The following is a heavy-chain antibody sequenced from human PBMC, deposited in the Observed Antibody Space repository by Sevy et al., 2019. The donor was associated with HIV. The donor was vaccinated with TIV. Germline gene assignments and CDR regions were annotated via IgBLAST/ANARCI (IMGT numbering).Heavy chain of an antibody. Sequence: GGFLRLSCAASGFTVSGNYMSWVRQAPGKGLEWVSGIFSGGNTHFADSVKGRFTISRDNSKNTLSLQINSLSAEDTAVYYCARAVEDYSDSSAWDWYFDLWGRGTLVTVSS. CDR2: IFSGGNT. CDR3: ARAVEDYSDSSAWDWYFDL. CDR1: GFTVSGNY. V-gene: IGHV3-66*01. D-gene: IGHD3-22*01. J-gene: IGHJ2*01.